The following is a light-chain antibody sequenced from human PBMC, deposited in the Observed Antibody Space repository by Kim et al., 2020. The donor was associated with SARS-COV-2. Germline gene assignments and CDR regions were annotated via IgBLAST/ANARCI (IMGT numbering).Light chain of an antibody. CDR1: SSNIGNNY. CDR3: GTWDSSLRAVV. Sequence: GQKVTISCSGSSSNIGNNYVSWYQQVPGTAPKLRIHDNSIRSSGIPDRFSGSKSGTSATLGITGLQTGDEADYYCGTWDSSLRAVVFGAGTQLTVL. J-gene: IGLJ3*02. CDR2: DNS. V-gene: IGLV1-51*01.